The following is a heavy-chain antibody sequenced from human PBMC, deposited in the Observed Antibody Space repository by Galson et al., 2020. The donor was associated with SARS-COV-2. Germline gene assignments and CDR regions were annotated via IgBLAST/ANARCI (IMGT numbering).Heavy chain of an antibody. V-gene: IGHV3-49*04. CDR3: TRDSYYYDSSAGYWYFDL. J-gene: IGHJ2*01. CDR1: GFTFGDYA. D-gene: IGHD3-22*01. CDR2: IRSKAYGGTT. Sequence: GGSLRLSCTASGFTFGDYAMSWVRQAPGKGLEWVGFIRSKAYGGTTEYAASVKGRFTISRDDSKSIAYLQMNSLKTEDTAVYYCTRDSYYYDSSAGYWYFDLWGRATLVTVSS.